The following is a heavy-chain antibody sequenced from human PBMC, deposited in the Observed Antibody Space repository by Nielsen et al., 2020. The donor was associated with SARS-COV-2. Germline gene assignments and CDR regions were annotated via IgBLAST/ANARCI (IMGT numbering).Heavy chain of an antibody. D-gene: IGHD2-15*01. CDR1: GGTFSSYT. J-gene: IGHJ5*02. CDR3: ARVSSDCSGGSCNWFDP. CDR2: IIPILGIA. V-gene: IGHV1-69*02. Sequence: SVKVSCKASGGTFSSYTISWVRQAPGQGLEWMGRIIPILGIANYAQKFQGRVTITADKSTSTAYMELSSLRSEDTAVYYCARVSSDCSGGSCNWFDPWGQGTLVTVSS.